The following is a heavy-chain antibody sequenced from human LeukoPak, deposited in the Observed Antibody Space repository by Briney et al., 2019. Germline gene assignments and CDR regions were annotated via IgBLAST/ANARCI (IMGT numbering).Heavy chain of an antibody. J-gene: IGHJ4*02. D-gene: IGHD6-13*01. Sequence: GGSLRLSCAASGFTFSSYWMHWVGQAPGKGLVWVSRINSDGSSTSYADSVKGRFTISRDNAKNALYLQMNSLRAEDTAVYYCARGAGYSSSWSLGYWGQGTLVTVSS. CDR3: ARGAGYSSSWSLGY. V-gene: IGHV3-74*01. CDR1: GFTFSSYW. CDR2: INSDGSST.